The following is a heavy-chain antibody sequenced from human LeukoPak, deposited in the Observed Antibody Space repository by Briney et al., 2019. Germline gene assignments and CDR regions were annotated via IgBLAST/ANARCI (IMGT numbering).Heavy chain of an antibody. V-gene: IGHV3-23*01. J-gene: IGHJ4*02. CDR3: ARDNTGSGRNPFDY. D-gene: IGHD3-10*01. Sequence: GGSLRLSCAASGFTFSSYAMSWVRQAPGKGLEWVSAISGSGGSTYYADSVKGRFTISRDNSKNSLYLQMNSLRAEDTAVYYCARDNTGSGRNPFDYWGQGTLVTVSS. CDR2: ISGSGGST. CDR1: GFTFSSYA.